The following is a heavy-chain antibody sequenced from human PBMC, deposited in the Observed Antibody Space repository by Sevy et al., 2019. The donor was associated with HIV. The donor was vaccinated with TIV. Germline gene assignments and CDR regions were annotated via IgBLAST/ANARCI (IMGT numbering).Heavy chain of an antibody. D-gene: IGHD2-2*01. J-gene: IGHJ6*02. CDR2: ISYDGSNK. Sequence: GGSLRLSCAASGFTFSSYGMHWVRQAPGKGLEWVAVISYDGSNKYYADSVKGRFTISRDNSKNTLYLQMNSLRAEDTAVYYCAKSLPDIVVVPAAQYGIDVWGQGTTVTVSS. CDR1: GFTFSSYG. CDR3: AKSLPDIVVVPAAQYGIDV. V-gene: IGHV3-30*18.